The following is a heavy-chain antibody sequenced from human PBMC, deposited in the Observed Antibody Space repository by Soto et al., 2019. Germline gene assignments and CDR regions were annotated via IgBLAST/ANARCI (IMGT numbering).Heavy chain of an antibody. Sequence: GGSLRLSCAASGFTFSSYSMNWVRQAPGKGLEWVSSISSSSSYIYYADSVKGRFTISRDNAKNSLYLQMNSLRAEDTAVYYCARDRSGFGVVFYYYYGMDVWGQGTTVTVSS. V-gene: IGHV3-21*01. J-gene: IGHJ6*02. CDR1: GFTFSSYS. CDR2: ISSSSSYI. D-gene: IGHD3-10*01. CDR3: ARDRSGFGVVFYYYYGMDV.